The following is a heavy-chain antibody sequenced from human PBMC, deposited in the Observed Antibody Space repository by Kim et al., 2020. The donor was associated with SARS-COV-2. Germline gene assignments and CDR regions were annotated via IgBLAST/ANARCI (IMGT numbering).Heavy chain of an antibody. Sequence: ASVKVSCKASGYTFTNYPIHWVRQAPGQGLEWMGWIKPAHGNTRYLQKFQGRITITRDTPATTVYMELSSLRSEDTAVYYCAKGPFTDSGQNWFDPWGQGTLVTVSS. CDR3: AKGPFTDSGQNWFDP. V-gene: IGHV1-3*01. CDR1: GYTFTNYP. CDR2: IKPAHGNT. D-gene: IGHD3-10*01. J-gene: IGHJ5*02.